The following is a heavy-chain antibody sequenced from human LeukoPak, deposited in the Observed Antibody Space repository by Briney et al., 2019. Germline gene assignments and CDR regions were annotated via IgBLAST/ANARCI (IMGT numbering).Heavy chain of an antibody. D-gene: IGHD7-27*01. CDR1: GGSIGTYY. CDR2: IYYSGST. J-gene: IGHJ5*02. CDR3: ARTGDENWFGP. Sequence: SETLSLTCTVSGGSIGTYYWSWIRQPPGKGPEWIGYIYYSGSTNYNPSLKSRVTISVDTSKNQISLKLTSVTAADTAVYYCARTGDENWFGPWGQGTLVTVSS. V-gene: IGHV4-59*01.